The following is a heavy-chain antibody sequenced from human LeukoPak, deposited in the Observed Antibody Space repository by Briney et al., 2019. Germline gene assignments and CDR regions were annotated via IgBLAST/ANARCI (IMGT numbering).Heavy chain of an antibody. Sequence: GGSPRLSCAASGFTFSSYGMNWVRQAPGKGLEWVSAISDSGSDTYYADSVKGRFTISKDNSKNTLYLQMNSLRAEDTAVYYCAKRVPYTSSSVYFDYWGQGTLVTVSS. V-gene: IGHV3-23*01. CDR2: ISDSGSDT. J-gene: IGHJ4*02. CDR3: AKRVPYTSSSVYFDY. D-gene: IGHD6-6*01. CDR1: GFTFSSYG.